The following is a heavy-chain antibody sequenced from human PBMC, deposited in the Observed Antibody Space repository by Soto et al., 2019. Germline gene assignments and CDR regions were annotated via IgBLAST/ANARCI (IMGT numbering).Heavy chain of an antibody. V-gene: IGHV3-74*01. CDR2: INSDGSST. J-gene: IGHJ6*02. CDR1: GFTFSSHW. CDR3: AKGRSYYYYYGVDV. Sequence: GGSLRLSCAASGFTFSSHWMHWVRQAPGKGLVWVSRINSDGSSTSYADSVKGRFTISRDNAKNTLYLQMNSLRAEDTALYYCAKGRSYYYYYGVDVWGQGTTVTVSS.